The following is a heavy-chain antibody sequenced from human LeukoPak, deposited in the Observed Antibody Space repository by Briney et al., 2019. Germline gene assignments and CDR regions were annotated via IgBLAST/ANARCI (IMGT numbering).Heavy chain of an antibody. J-gene: IGHJ5*02. D-gene: IGHD3-22*01. CDR1: GYTFTGYY. CDR3: ARSQYYYDSSGYYYGVSPNNNWFDP. V-gene: IGHV1-2*02. Sequence: ASVKVSCKASGYTFTGYYMHWVRQAPGQGLEWMGWINPNSGGTNYAQKFQGRVTTTRDTSISTAYMELSRLRSDDTAVYYCARSQYYYDSSGYYYGVSPNNNWFDPWGQGTLVTVSS. CDR2: INPNSGGT.